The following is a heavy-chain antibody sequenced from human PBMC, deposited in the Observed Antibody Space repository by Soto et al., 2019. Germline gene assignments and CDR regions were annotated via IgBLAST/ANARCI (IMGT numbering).Heavy chain of an antibody. V-gene: IGHV1-69*01. CDR3: ARARLSNGDPNSYFFYGLDV. CDR1: GDMFRNSA. J-gene: IGHJ6*02. Sequence: QVQLVQSGAEVKRPGSSVKVSCKASGDMFRNSAFTWVRQAPGQGLAWMGVIIPLFRKTDVAQKFQGRVNLTADESTSSLYMEVSSLTSEDTAVYYCARARLSNGDPNSYFFYGLDVLGQGTTITVSS. CDR2: IIPLFRKT. D-gene: IGHD3-10*01.